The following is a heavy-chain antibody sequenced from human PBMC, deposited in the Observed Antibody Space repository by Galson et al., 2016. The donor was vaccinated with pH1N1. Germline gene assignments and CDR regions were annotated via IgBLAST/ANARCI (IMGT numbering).Heavy chain of an antibody. CDR2: ISWNSNSI. J-gene: IGHJ4*02. CDR1: GFAFDDFA. V-gene: IGHV3-9*01. Sequence: SLRLSCAASGFAFDDFAMHWVRHVPGKGLEWVSGISWNSNSIGYADSVKGRFTISRDSAKKSLFLQMNSLRVEDTDLYYCAKGAGRYYFGSGSFNYWGQGTQVTVSS. CDR3: AKGAGRYYFGSGSFNY. D-gene: IGHD3-10*01.